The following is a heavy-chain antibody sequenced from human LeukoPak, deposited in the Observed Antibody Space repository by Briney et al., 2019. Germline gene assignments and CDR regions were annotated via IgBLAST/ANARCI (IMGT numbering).Heavy chain of an antibody. Sequence: PSETLSLTCAVYGGSFSVYYWSWIRQPPGKGREWIGEINHRGSTNYNPSLKSRVTISVDTSKNQFSLKLSSVTAADTAVYYCARELNYYGSGSYYNLKYYYYYMDVWGKGTTVTVSS. D-gene: IGHD3-10*01. J-gene: IGHJ6*03. V-gene: IGHV4-34*01. CDR2: INHRGST. CDR3: ARELNYYGSGSYYNLKYYYYYMDV. CDR1: GGSFSVYY.